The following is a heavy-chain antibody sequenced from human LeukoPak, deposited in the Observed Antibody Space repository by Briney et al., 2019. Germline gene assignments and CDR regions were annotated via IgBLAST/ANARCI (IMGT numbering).Heavy chain of an antibody. V-gene: IGHV3-74*01. CDR3: ATGHYYDSSGYYPLPDAFDI. J-gene: IGHJ3*02. CDR2: MNSDGSST. D-gene: IGHD3-22*01. CDR1: GFSFSNHN. Sequence: GGSLRLSCAASGFSFSNHNMNWVRQAPGKGLVWVSRMNSDGSSTNYADSVKGRFTISRDNAKNILYLQMNSLRAEDTAVYHCATGHYYDSSGYYPLPDAFDIWGQGTMVTVSS.